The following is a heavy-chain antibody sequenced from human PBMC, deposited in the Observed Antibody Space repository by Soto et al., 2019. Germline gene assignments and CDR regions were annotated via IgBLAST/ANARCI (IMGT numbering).Heavy chain of an antibody. CDR2: ISYDGSNK. Sequence: GGSLRLSCAASGFTFSSYAMHWVRQAPGKGLEWVAVISYDGSNKYYADTVKGRFTISRDNSKNTLYLQMNSLRAEDTAVYYCARDAPYGSSYFDYWGQGTLVTVSS. D-gene: IGHD2-15*01. V-gene: IGHV3-30-3*01. CDR1: GFTFSSYA. CDR3: ARDAPYGSSYFDY. J-gene: IGHJ4*02.